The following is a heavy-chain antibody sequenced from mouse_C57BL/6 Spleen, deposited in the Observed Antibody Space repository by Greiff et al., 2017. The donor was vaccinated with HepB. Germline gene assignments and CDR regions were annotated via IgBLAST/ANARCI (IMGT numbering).Heavy chain of an antibody. CDR3: TRVKGTIYYDYDGRGCFDV. D-gene: IGHD2-4*01. Sequence: EVKLVESGEGLVKPGGSLKLSCAASGFTFSSYAMSWVRQTPEKRLEWVAYISSGGDYIYYADTVKGRFTISRDNARNTLYLQMSSLKSEDTAMYYCTRVKGTIYYDYDGRGCFDVWGTGTTVTVSS. J-gene: IGHJ1*03. CDR2: ISSGGDYI. V-gene: IGHV5-9-1*02. CDR1: GFTFSSYA.